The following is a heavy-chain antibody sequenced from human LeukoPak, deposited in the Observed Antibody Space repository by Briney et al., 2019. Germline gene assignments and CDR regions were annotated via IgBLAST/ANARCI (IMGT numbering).Heavy chain of an antibody. CDR3: ATDLRGYSSGWYEVDY. Sequence: ASVKVSCKASGYTFTGYYIDWVRQAPGQGLEWMRWITPNSGGTKYGQKFQGRVTMTRDTSISTAYMELSSLRFDDTAVYYCATDLRGYSSGWYEVDYWGQGTLVTVSS. CDR1: GYTFTGYY. V-gene: IGHV1-2*02. D-gene: IGHD6-19*01. CDR2: ITPNSGGT. J-gene: IGHJ4*02.